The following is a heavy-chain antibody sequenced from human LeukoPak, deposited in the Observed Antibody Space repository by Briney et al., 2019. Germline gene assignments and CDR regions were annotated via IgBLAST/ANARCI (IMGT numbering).Heavy chain of an antibody. CDR1: GGSISSGSYY. CDR2: IFTSGST. Sequence: SETLSLTCTVSGGSISSGSYYWSWIRQPAGKGLEWIGRIFTSGSTNYNPSLKSRVSVSLDTSKNQFSLKLSSVTAADTAVYYCARGSNWNSYDYWGQGTLVTVSS. J-gene: IGHJ4*02. V-gene: IGHV4-61*02. D-gene: IGHD1-1*01. CDR3: ARGSNWNSYDY.